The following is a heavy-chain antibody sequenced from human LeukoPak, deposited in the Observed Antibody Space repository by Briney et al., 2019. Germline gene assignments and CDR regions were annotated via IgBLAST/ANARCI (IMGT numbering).Heavy chain of an antibody. Sequence: GGSLRLSCAASGFTFSSYAMSWVRQAPGKGLEWVSAISGSGGSTYYADSVKGRFTISRDNSKNTLYLQMNSLRVEDTAVYYCAKLDTAMVGNFDYWGQGTLVTVSS. J-gene: IGHJ4*02. D-gene: IGHD5-18*01. V-gene: IGHV3-23*01. CDR1: GFTFSSYA. CDR3: AKLDTAMVGNFDY. CDR2: ISGSGGST.